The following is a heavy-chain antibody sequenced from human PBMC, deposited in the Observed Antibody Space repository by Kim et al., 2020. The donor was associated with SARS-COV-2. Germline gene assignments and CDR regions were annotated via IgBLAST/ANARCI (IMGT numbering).Heavy chain of an antibody. CDR1: GGTFSSYA. CDR2: IIPIFGTA. D-gene: IGHD6-25*01. Sequence: SVKVSCKASGGTFSSYAISWVRQAPGQGLEWMGGIIPIFGTANYAQKFQGRVTITADESTSTAYMELSSLRSEDTAVYYCARGRVGYSSGSDYYYYGMDVWGQGTTVTVSS. CDR3: ARGRVGYSSGSDYYYYGMDV. V-gene: IGHV1-69*13. J-gene: IGHJ6*02.